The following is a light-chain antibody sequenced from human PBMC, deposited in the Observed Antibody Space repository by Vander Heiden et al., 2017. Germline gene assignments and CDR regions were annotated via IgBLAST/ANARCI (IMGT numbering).Light chain of an antibody. V-gene: IGKV3-11*01. CDR3: QQRNTRIT. J-gene: IGKJ5*01. CDR2: DES. Sequence: LVLTQSPATLSLSPGERATLSCRASQSVTTYLDSYQQKPGQPRRHVIYDESSRAIGIPVRCSGSGCGTDFTLTIRSLEDEDFAVYYCQQRNTRITFGQGTRVEIK. CDR1: QSVTTY.